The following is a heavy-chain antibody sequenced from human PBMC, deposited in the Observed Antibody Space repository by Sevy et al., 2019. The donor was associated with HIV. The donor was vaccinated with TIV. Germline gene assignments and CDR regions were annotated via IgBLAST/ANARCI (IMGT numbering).Heavy chain of an antibody. Sequence: GGSLRLSCTASGLSFSDYGVHWVRQAPGKGLEWVAFIWYDGSDRYYADSVKGRFTISRDNSKNILYLQMSSLRLEDTALYYCAKNTAAVGLGGFDYWGQGTLVTVSS. CDR2: IWYDGSDR. V-gene: IGHV3-30*02. D-gene: IGHD6-13*01. J-gene: IGHJ4*02. CDR1: GLSFSDYG. CDR3: AKNTAAVGLGGFDY.